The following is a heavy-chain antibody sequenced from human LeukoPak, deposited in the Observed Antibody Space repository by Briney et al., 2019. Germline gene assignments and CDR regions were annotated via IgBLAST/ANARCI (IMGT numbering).Heavy chain of an antibody. D-gene: IGHD5-18*01. J-gene: IGHJ4*02. V-gene: IGHV1-24*01. CDR2: FDPEDGET. CDR1: GYTLTELS. CDR3: ATEIERRGYSYGY. Sequence: SVKVSCKVSGYTLTELSMHWVRQAPGKGLEWLGGFDPEDGETIYAQKFHGRVTVTEDTSTDTAYMELSSLRSEDTAVYYCATEIERRGYSYGYWGQGTLVTVSS.